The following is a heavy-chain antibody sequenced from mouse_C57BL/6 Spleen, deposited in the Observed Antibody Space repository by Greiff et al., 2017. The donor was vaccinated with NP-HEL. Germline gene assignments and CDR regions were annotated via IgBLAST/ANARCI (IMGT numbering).Heavy chain of an antibody. V-gene: IGHV3-6*01. D-gene: IGHD2-5*01. Sequence: ESGPGLVKPSQSLSLTCSVTGYSITSGYYWNWIRQFPGNKLEWMGYISYDGSNNYNPSLKNRISITRDTSKNQFFLKLNSVTTEDTATYYCATLYYSNYGYAMDYWGQGTSVTVSS. J-gene: IGHJ4*01. CDR3: ATLYYSNYGYAMDY. CDR2: ISYDGSN. CDR1: GYSITSGYY.